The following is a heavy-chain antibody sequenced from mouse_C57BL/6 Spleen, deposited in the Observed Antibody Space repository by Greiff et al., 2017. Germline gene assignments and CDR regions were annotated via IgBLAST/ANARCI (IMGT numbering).Heavy chain of an antibody. CDR2: IDPSDSET. D-gene: IGHD2-1*01. CDR1: GYTFTSYW. V-gene: IGHV1-52*01. J-gene: IGHJ2*01. Sequence: QVQLQQPGAELVRPGSSVKLSCKASGYTFTSYWMHWVKQRPIQGLEWIGNIDPSDSETHYNQKFKDKATLTVDKSSSTAYMQLSSLTSEDSAVYYCARGHYGNYGGDWGQGTTLTVSS. CDR3: ARGHYGNYGGD.